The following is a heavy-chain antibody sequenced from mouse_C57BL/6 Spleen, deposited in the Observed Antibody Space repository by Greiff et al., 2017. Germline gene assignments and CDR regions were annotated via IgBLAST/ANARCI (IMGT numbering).Heavy chain of an antibody. V-gene: IGHV2-6*03. J-gene: IGHJ4*01. Sequence: VKLQESGPGLVAPSQSLSITCTVSGFSLTSYGVHWVRQPPGKGLEWLVVIWSDGSTTYNSALKSRLSISKDNSKSQVFLKMNSLQTDDTAMYYCASQIYYYGSSYEGNAMDYWGQGTSVTVSS. D-gene: IGHD1-1*01. CDR3: ASQIYYYGSSYEGNAMDY. CDR2: IWSDGST. CDR1: GFSLTSYG.